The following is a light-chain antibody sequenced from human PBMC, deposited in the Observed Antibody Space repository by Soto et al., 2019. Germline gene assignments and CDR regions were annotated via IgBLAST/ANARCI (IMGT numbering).Light chain of an antibody. CDR3: SSYAGSIQVV. CDR2: EVS. Sequence: QSALTQPPSASGSPGQSVTISCTGTSSDVGGYNYVSWYQQHPGKAPKLMISEVSKRPSGVPDRFSGSKSGNTASLTVSGLQGEDEADYYCSSYAGSIQVVFGGGTKLTV. V-gene: IGLV2-8*01. J-gene: IGLJ2*01. CDR1: SSDVGGYNY.